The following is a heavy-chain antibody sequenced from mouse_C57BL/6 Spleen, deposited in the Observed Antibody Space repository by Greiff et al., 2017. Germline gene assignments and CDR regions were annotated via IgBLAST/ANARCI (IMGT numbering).Heavy chain of an antibody. J-gene: IGHJ3*01. CDR3: ARGGLPTFAY. CDR1: GYTFTDYY. Sequence: EVQLQQSGPELVKPGASVKISCKASGYTFTDYYMNWVKQSHGKSLEWIGDINPNNGGTSYNQKFKGKATLTVDKSSSTASLEPRSLTSEDSAVYYWARGGLPTFAYWGQGTLVTVSA. CDR2: INPNNGGT. V-gene: IGHV1-26*01. D-gene: IGHD2-4*01.